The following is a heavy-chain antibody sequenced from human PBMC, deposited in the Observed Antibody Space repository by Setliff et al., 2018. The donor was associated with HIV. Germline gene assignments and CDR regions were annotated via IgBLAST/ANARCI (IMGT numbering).Heavy chain of an antibody. J-gene: IGHJ6*02. CDR2: ISIGSGGAI. CDR3: ARDYLYYNLYNGSPVYGMDV. CDR1: GFTFRNYK. Sequence: LRLSCAASGFTFRNYKFNWVRQAPGRGLEWVSSISIGSGGAIDYADSAQGRFTISRDNSKNSLYLQMNSLRVEDTAVYYCARDYLYYNLYNGSPVYGMDVWGQGTTVTVSS. V-gene: IGHV3-48*03. D-gene: IGHD3-3*01.